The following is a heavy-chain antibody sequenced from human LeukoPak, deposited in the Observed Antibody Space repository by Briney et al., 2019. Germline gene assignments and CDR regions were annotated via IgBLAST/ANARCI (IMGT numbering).Heavy chain of an antibody. CDR1: GGTFSSYA. V-gene: IGHV1-69*05. CDR3: ARAPPGTLRHYFDY. D-gene: IGHD1-1*01. Sequence: GASVKVSCKASGGTFSSYAISWVRQAPGQGLEWMGGIIPIFGTANYAQKFQGRVTITTDESTSTAYMELSSLRSEDTAVYYCARAPPGTLRHYFDYWGQETLVTVSS. J-gene: IGHJ4*02. CDR2: IIPIFGTA.